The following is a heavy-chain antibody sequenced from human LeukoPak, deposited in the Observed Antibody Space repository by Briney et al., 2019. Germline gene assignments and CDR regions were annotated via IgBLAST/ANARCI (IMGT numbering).Heavy chain of an antibody. D-gene: IGHD3-3*01. J-gene: IGHJ6*03. Sequence: SETLSLTCTVSGYSISSGYYWGWIRQPPGKGLEWIGSIYHSGSTYYNPSLKSRVTISVDTSKNQFSLKLSSVTAADTAVYYCARALGYYDFWSGYRPYYYYMDVWGKGTTVTVSS. V-gene: IGHV4-38-2*02. CDR1: GYSISSGYY. CDR2: IYHSGST. CDR3: ARALGYYDFWSGYRPYYYYMDV.